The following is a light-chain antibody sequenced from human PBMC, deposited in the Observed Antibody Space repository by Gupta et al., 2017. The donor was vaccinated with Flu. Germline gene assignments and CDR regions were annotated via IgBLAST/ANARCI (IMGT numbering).Light chain of an antibody. V-gene: IGKV3-20*01. CDR2: GAS. CDR1: QSLSSTY. CDR3: QHYGSFPIT. J-gene: IGKJ5*01. Sequence: EIVLTQSPGTLSLSPGQRVTLSCRASQSLSSTYLAWYQQRPGHSPRLLIYGASNRATGIPDRFSGSGSGTDFTLIITRLEPEDFAVYFCQHYGSFPITFGPGTRLEMK.